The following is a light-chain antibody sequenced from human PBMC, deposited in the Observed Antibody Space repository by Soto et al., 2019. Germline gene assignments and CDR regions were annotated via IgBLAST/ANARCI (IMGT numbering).Light chain of an antibody. CDR2: EVS. J-gene: IGLJ1*01. CDR3: SSYRSTRALV. Sequence: QSALTQPASVSGSPGQSITISCTGTSSDVGGYNYVSWYQHHPGKAPKLIIFEVSNRPSGVSDRFSGSKSANTASLTISGLQAEDEADYYGSSYRSTRALVFGTGTKLTVL. CDR1: SSDVGGYNY. V-gene: IGLV2-14*01.